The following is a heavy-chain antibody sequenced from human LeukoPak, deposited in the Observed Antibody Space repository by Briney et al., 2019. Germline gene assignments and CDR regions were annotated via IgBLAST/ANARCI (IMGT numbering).Heavy chain of an antibody. J-gene: IGHJ4*02. CDR1: GGSISSYY. V-gene: IGHV4-59*08. Sequence: PSETLSLTCTVSGGSISSYYWSWIRQPPGKGLEWIAYISDIGSINYNPSLKSRATISLDTSKNQFSLKLSSVTAADTAVYYCAGHHPRNTVDFWGQGTLVTVSS. CDR3: AGHHPRNTVDF. D-gene: IGHD2/OR15-2a*01. CDR2: ISDIGSI.